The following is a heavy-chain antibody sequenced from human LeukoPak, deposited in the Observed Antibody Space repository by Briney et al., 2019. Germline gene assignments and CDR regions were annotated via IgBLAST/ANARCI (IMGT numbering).Heavy chain of an antibody. Sequence: EASVKVSCKASGYTFTSYYMHWVRQAPGQGLEWMGIINPSGGSTSYAQKFQGRVTMTRDTSISTAYMELSRLRSDDTAVFYCARLGHGEGWFFDLWGRGTLVTVSS. J-gene: IGHJ2*01. CDR2: INPSGGST. CDR1: GYTFTSYY. D-gene: IGHD4-17*01. V-gene: IGHV1-46*01. CDR3: ARLGHGEGWFFDL.